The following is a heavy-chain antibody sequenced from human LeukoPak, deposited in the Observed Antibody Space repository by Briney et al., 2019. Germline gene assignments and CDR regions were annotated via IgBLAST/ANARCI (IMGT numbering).Heavy chain of an antibody. CDR2: IHYSGTT. Sequence: PSETLSLTCTVSGGSIRSSAYYWGWIRQPPGKGLEWIGSIHYSGTTYYSPSLKSRIAVSLDTSKNEFSLKMNSVTAADTAVYYCARGSGSGTYFHYYYYMDVWGKGTAVTVSS. CDR1: GGSIRSSAYY. D-gene: IGHD3-10*01. V-gene: IGHV4-39*07. J-gene: IGHJ6*03. CDR3: ARGSGSGTYFHYYYYMDV.